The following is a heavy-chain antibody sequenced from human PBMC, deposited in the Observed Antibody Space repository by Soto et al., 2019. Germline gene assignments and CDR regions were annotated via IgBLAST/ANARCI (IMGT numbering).Heavy chain of an antibody. V-gene: IGHV4-34*01. CDR1: GGSFSGYY. CDR2: INHSGST. CDR3: ARSSGYELGVDY. D-gene: IGHD5-12*01. J-gene: IGHJ4*02. Sequence: PSETLSLTCAVYGGSFSGYYWSWIRQPPGKGLEWIGEINHSGSTNYNPSLKSRVTISVDTSKNQFSPKLSSVTAADTAVYYCARSSGYELGVDYWGQGTLVTVSS.